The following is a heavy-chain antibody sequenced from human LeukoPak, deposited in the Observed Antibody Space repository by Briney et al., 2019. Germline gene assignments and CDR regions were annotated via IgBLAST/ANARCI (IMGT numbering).Heavy chain of an antibody. CDR1: GYTFTSYG. V-gene: IGHV1-18*01. D-gene: IGHD6-13*01. CDR2: ISAYNGNT. J-gene: IGHJ5*02. Sequence: GASVKVSCKASGYTFTSYGISWVRQAPGQGLEWMGWISAYNGNTNYAQKLQGRVTMTTDTSTSTAYMELRSLRSDDTAVYYCARVLLSSPPLGQQLAEYWFDPWGQGTLVTVSS. CDR3: ARVLLSSPPLGQQLAEYWFDP.